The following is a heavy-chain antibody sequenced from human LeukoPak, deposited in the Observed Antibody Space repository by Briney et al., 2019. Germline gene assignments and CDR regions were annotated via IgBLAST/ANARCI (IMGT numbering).Heavy chain of an antibody. CDR3: ARYNDILTGSNNWFDP. Sequence: GSLRLSCAASGFTFSDYYMSWIRQAPGKGLEWVSYISSSSSYTNYADSVKGRFTISRDNAKNSPYLQMNSLRAEDTAVYYCARYNDILTGSNNWFDPWGQGTLVTVSS. J-gene: IGHJ5*02. D-gene: IGHD3-9*01. V-gene: IGHV3-11*06. CDR2: ISSSSSYT. CDR1: GFTFSDYY.